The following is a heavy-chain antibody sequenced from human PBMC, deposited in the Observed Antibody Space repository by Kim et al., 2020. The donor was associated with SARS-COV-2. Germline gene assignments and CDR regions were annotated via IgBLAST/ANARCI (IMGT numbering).Heavy chain of an antibody. Sequence: SETLSLTCTVSGGSISSGGYYWSWIRQHPGKGLEWIGYIYYSGSTYYNPSLKSRVTISVDTSKNQFSLKLSSVTAADTAVYYCARDPGWYDSDAFDIWGQGTMVTVSS. CDR2: IYYSGST. D-gene: IGHD6-19*01. V-gene: IGHV4-31*03. J-gene: IGHJ3*02. CDR3: ARDPGWYDSDAFDI. CDR1: GGSISSGGYY.